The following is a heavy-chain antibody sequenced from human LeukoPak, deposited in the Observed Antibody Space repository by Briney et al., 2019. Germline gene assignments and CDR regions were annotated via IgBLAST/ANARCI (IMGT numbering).Heavy chain of an antibody. V-gene: IGHV5-51*01. D-gene: IGHD3-10*01. J-gene: IGHJ5*01. Sequence: GEALSISCKTSGYIFTDYWFGWVRQMPGKGVEWMGHILPGDSDTPYSPSFQCQVSHPADKSLTTAHLQWSSLNPSDPAIYYCVRHPQFHLGSSWFDSWGQGALVTVSS. CDR2: ILPGDSDT. CDR3: VRHPQFHLGSSWFDS. CDR1: GYIFTDYW.